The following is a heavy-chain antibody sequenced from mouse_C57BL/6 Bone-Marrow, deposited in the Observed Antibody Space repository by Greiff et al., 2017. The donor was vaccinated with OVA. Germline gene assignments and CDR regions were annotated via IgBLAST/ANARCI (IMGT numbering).Heavy chain of an antibody. D-gene: IGHD1-1*01. CDR1: GFSLTSYG. J-gene: IGHJ3*01. CDR2: IWSGGST. CDR3: ARLRAY. V-gene: IGHV2-2*01. Sequence: QVQLKESGPGLVQPSQSLSITCTVSGFSLTSYGVHWVRQSPGKGLEWLGVIWSGGSTDYNAAFISRLSISKDNSKSQVFFKMNSLQADDTARYYCARLRAYWGQGTLVTVSA.